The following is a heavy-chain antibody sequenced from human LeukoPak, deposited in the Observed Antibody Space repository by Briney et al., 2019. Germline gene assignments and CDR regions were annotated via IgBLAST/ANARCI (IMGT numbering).Heavy chain of an antibody. CDR1: GGSISSYY. V-gene: IGHV4-4*07. J-gene: IGHJ4*02. Sequence: SETLSLTCTVSGGSISSYYWSWIRQPAGKGLEWIGRTYSTGSTNYNPSLKSRVTMSVDTSKNQFSLRLRSVTAADTAVYYCARQIASAGTAGFDFWGQGALVTVSS. D-gene: IGHD6-13*01. CDR3: ARQIASAGTAGFDF. CDR2: TYSTGST.